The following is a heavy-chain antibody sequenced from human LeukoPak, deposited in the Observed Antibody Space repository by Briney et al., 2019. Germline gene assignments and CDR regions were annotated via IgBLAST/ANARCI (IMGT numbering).Heavy chain of an antibody. J-gene: IGHJ4*02. CDR1: GGSIISYY. Sequence: SETLSHTSTVSGGSIISYYWSWIRQPLRRGLEWIGYIYYSGSTNYNSSLKSRVTISVDTSKNQFSLKLSSVTAADTAVYYCARDPSGWYFVDFWGQGTLVTVSS. D-gene: IGHD6-19*01. V-gene: IGHV4-59*01. CDR2: IYYSGST. CDR3: ARDPSGWYFVDF.